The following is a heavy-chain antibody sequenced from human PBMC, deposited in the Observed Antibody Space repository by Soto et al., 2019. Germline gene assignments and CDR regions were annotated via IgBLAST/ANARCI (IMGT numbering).Heavy chain of an antibody. Sequence: ASVKVSCKASGYTFTKYGVSWVRQAPGQGLEWMGWISAHNGNTNYAPNFQGRVTVTRDTSTSTAYMELSSLRSEDTAVYYCAGEGTVTTGMDVWGQGTTVTVSS. CDR2: ISAHNGNT. V-gene: IGHV1-18*01. CDR1: GYTFTKYG. D-gene: IGHD4-17*01. CDR3: AGEGTVTTGMDV. J-gene: IGHJ6*02.